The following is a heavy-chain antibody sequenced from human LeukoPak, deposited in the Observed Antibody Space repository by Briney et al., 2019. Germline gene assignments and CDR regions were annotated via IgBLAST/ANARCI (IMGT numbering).Heavy chain of an antibody. CDR2: INPNSGGT. Sequence: GASVKVSCKASGYTFTGYYMHWVRQAPGQGLEWMGWINPNSGGTNYAQKFQGRVTMTRDTSISTAYMELSRLRSDDTAVYCCARETTMGIYYYGMDVWGQGTTVTVSS. CDR1: GYTFTGYY. D-gene: IGHD5-18*01. CDR3: ARETTMGIYYYGMDV. J-gene: IGHJ6*02. V-gene: IGHV1-2*02.